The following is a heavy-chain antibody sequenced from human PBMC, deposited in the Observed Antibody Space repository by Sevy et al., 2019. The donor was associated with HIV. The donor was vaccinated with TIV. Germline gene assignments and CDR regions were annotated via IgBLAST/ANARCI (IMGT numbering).Heavy chain of an antibody. CDR3: ARHGVGIAAAVSFDL. V-gene: IGHV4-59*08. CDR2: IYYSGST. CDR1: GGSISSYY. Sequence: SETLSLTCTVSGGSISSYYWSWIRQPPGKGLEWIGYIYYSGSTNYNPSLKSRVTISVDTSKNQFFLNLSSVTAADTAVYYCARHGVGIAAAVSFDLWGQGTLVTVSS. J-gene: IGHJ4*02. D-gene: IGHD6-13*01.